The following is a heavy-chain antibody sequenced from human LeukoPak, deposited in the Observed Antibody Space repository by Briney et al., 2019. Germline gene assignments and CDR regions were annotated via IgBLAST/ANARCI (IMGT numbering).Heavy chain of an antibody. Sequence: GGSLRLSCAASGFTFSSYSMNWVRQAPGKGLEWVSSISSSSSYIYYADSVKGRLTISRDNSQNTVYLQMNSLRAEDTAVYYCGKTTTGYSSGRNPTWPVDYWGQGTLVTVSS. J-gene: IGHJ4*02. CDR2: ISSSSSYI. CDR1: GFTFSSYS. D-gene: IGHD6-19*01. CDR3: GKTTTGYSSGRNPTWPVDY. V-gene: IGHV3-21*04.